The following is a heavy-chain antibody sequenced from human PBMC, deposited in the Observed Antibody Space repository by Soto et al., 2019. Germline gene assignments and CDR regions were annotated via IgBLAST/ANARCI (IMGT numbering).Heavy chain of an antibody. D-gene: IGHD2-2*01. J-gene: IGHJ6*02. V-gene: IGHV3-30-3*01. CDR3: SRGGSSSSCCGGYYYYYGMDV. Sequence: QVQLVESGGGVVQPGRSLRLSCAASGFTFSSYAMHWVRQAPGKGLEWVAVISYDGSNKYYADSVKGRFTISRDNSKKTLQQQKNSLRAEDTTVEYCSRGGSSSSCCGGYYYYYGMDVWGQGTTVTVSS. CDR2: ISYDGSNK. CDR1: GFTFSSYA.